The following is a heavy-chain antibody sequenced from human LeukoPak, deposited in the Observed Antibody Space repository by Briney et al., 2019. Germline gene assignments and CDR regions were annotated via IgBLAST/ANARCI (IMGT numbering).Heavy chain of an antibody. CDR1: GGSISSSSYY. V-gene: IGHV4-61*05. D-gene: IGHD1-26*01. CDR3: ARGRKVGATFGFDY. J-gene: IGHJ4*02. Sequence: SETLSLTCTVSGGSISSSSYYWGWIRQPPGKGLEWIGYIYNIGSTNYNPSLKSRVTISVDTSKNQFSLKLTSVTAADTAVYYCARGRKVGATFGFDYWGQGTLVTVSS. CDR2: IYNIGST.